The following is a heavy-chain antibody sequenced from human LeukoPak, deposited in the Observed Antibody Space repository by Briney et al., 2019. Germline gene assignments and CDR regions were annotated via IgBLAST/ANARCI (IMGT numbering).Heavy chain of an antibody. V-gene: IGHV1-69*05. CDR3: ARGELGDRSGFSFFDY. CDR1: GGAFNSYG. D-gene: IGHD3-22*01. CDR2: VIAIFGRI. Sequence: GASVKVSCKAPGGAFNSYGMSWVRQAPGQGLEWMGGVIAIFGRIKYGQKLQGRATITTDESTSTAYMELSSLTSEDTGVYYCARGELGDRSGFSFFDYWGQGTLVTVSS. J-gene: IGHJ4*02.